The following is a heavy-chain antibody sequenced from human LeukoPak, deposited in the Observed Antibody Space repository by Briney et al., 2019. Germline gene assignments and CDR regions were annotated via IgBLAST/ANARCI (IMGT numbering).Heavy chain of an antibody. CDR1: GFTVSSNY. J-gene: IGHJ4*02. Sequence: GGSLRLSCAASGFTVSSNYMSWVRQAPGKGLEWVSVIYSGGSTYYADSVKGRITISRDNSKNTLYLQMNSLRAEDTAVYYCARSLYYYDSSGYTEDYWGQGTLVTVSS. CDR2: IYSGGST. D-gene: IGHD3-22*01. CDR3: ARSLYYYDSSGYTEDY. V-gene: IGHV3-53*01.